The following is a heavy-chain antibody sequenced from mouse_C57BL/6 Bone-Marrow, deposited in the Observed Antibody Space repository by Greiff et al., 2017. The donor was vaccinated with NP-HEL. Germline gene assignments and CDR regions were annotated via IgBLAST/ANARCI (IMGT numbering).Heavy chain of an antibody. Sequence: QVQLQQPGAELVRPGTSVKLSCKASGYTFTSYWMHWVKQRPGQGLEWIGVIDPSDSYTNYNQKFKGKATLTVDTSSSTAYMQLSSLTSEDSAVYDYERWREGSWFAYWGQGTLVTVSA. J-gene: IGHJ3*01. CDR2: IDPSDSYT. CDR1: GYTFTSYW. V-gene: IGHV1-59*01. CDR3: ERWREGSWFAY.